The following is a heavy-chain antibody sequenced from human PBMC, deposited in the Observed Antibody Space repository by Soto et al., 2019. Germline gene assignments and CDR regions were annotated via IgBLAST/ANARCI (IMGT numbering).Heavy chain of an antibody. CDR3: ASGKSANYEILTDPFDS. V-gene: IGHV4-4*02. D-gene: IGHD3-9*01. Sequence: QVQLQESGPGLVKPSGTLSLTCAVSGGSINSTYWWSWVRQPPGKGLEWIGEIYHSGSTNYNPSLKSRVTISVDKSKNQFSLKLSSVTAADTAVYYCASGKSANYEILTDPFDSWGQGTLVTVSS. CDR2: IYHSGST. CDR1: GGSINSTYW. J-gene: IGHJ5*01.